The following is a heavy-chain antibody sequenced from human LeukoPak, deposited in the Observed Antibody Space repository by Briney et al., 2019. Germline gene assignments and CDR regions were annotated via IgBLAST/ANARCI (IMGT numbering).Heavy chain of an antibody. V-gene: IGHV1-69*01. CDR2: IIPIFGTA. Sequence: GASVKVSCKASGGTFSSYAISWVRQAPGQGLEWMGGIIPIFGTANYAQKFQGRVTITADESTSTAYMELSSLRSEDTAVYYRARGYYDSSGYYIPPRFDYWGQGTLVTVSS. CDR1: GGTFSSYA. J-gene: IGHJ4*02. CDR3: ARGYYDSSGYYIPPRFDY. D-gene: IGHD3-22*01.